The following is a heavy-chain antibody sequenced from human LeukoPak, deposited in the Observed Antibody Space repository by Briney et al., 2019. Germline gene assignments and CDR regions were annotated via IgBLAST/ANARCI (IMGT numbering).Heavy chain of an antibody. V-gene: IGHV3-74*01. CDR1: GFTFSSSW. J-gene: IGHJ4*02. D-gene: IGHD2-2*01. CDR2: IKTDGSTT. Sequence: GGSLRLSCAVSGFTFSSSWMHCVRQAPGKGLVSVSHIKTDGSTTAYADSVKGRFTISRDNAKNTLYLQTNSLRAEDTGVYYCARGNQQLPRSTPDYWGQGTLVTVSS. CDR3: ARGNQQLPRSTPDY.